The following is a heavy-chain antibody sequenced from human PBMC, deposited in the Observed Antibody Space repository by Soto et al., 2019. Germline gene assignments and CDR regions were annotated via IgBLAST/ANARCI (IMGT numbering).Heavy chain of an antibody. Sequence: QVQLVQSGAEVKKPGASVKVSCKASGYTFTSYGISWVRQAPGQGLEWRGWISAYNGNTNYAQKLQGRVTMTTDTTTSTAYMELRRLRSDDTAVYYCAREFTRYYYDSSALGYWGQGTLVTVSS. CDR1: GYTFTSYG. CDR2: ISAYNGNT. J-gene: IGHJ4*02. CDR3: AREFTRYYYDSSALGY. D-gene: IGHD3-22*01. V-gene: IGHV1-18*04.